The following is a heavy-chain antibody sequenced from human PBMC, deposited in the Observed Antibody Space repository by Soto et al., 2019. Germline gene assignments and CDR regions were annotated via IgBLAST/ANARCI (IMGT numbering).Heavy chain of an antibody. CDR1: GYSISSGYY. CDR2: FYHSGST. CDR3: ARLGYCSGGRCYSDSAFDI. Sequence: PSETLSLTCAVSGYSISSGYYWGWIRQPPGKGLEWIGSFYHSGSTYYNPSLKSRVTISADTSKNQFSLELSSVTAADTAVYYCARLGYCSGGRCYSDSAFDIWGQGTMVTVSS. V-gene: IGHV4-38-2*01. D-gene: IGHD2-15*01. J-gene: IGHJ3*02.